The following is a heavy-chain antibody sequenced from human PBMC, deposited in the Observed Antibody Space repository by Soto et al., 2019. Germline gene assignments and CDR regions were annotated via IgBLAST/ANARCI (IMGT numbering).Heavy chain of an antibody. V-gene: IGHV3-11*01. Sequence: QVQLVESGGGLVKPGGSLRLSCEASGFIFSDYYMSWVRQAPGKGLEWISYSSNRDRSTYYADSVKDRFTVSRDNAKNSVFLQINSVRAEDTAVYYCARARKIATFGVIIMSTGMDVWGQGTTVPVSS. J-gene: IGHJ6*02. D-gene: IGHD3-3*01. CDR2: SSNRDRST. CDR1: GFIFSDYY. CDR3: ARARKIATFGVIIMSTGMDV.